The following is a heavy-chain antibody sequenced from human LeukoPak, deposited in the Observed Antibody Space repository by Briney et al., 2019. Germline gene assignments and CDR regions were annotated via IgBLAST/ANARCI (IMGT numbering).Heavy chain of an antibody. CDR3: GGKTGVDY. CDR1: GFTLSNYG. J-gene: IGHJ4*02. V-gene: IGHV3-30*02. Sequence: PGGSLRLSCAASGFTLSNYGMHWVRQAPGKGLEWVAFIRYDGSNEYYADSVKGRFTISRDNSKNTLYLQMNSLRAEDTAVYYCGGKTGVDYWGQGTLVTVSS. CDR2: IRYDGSNE.